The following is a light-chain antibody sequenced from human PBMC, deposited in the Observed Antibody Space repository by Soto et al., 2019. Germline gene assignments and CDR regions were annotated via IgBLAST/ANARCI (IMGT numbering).Light chain of an antibody. CDR1: ESVYSK. CDR3: QEYNNLPYT. Sequence: EIVMTQSPATLSVSPGERATLSCRASESVYSKVAWYRQKPGQAPRLLIYGASTRAPTVPDRFSGSGSGTDFTLTISSLQSDDFGVYYCQEYNNLPYTCGQGTKLEIK. CDR2: GAS. J-gene: IGKJ2*01. V-gene: IGKV3-15*01.